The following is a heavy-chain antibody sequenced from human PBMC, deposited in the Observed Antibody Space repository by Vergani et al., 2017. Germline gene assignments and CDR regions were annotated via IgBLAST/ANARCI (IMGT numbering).Heavy chain of an antibody. Sequence: EVQLLESGGGLVQPGGSLRLSCAASGFTFNSYAMSWVRQAPGKGLEWVSAISWNSGSIGYADSVKGRFTISRDNAKNSLYLQMNSLRAEDTALYYCAKVGDDYGDHEGWYFDLWGRGTLVTVSS. J-gene: IGHJ2*01. V-gene: IGHV3-9*01. CDR2: ISWNSGSI. D-gene: IGHD4-17*01. CDR1: GFTFNSYA. CDR3: AKVGDDYGDHEGWYFDL.